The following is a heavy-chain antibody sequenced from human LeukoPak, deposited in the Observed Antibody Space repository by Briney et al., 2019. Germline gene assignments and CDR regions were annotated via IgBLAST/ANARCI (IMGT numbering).Heavy chain of an antibody. Sequence: PGGSLRLSCAASGFTFSSYAMSWVRQAPGKGLEWVSAISGSGGSTYYADSVKGRFTISRDNSKNTLYLQMNNLRAEDTAVYYCAKDPTMIVVVIPDYWGQGTLVTVSS. V-gene: IGHV3-23*01. D-gene: IGHD3-22*01. CDR3: AKDPTMIVVVIPDY. CDR2: ISGSGGST. J-gene: IGHJ4*02. CDR1: GFTFSSYA.